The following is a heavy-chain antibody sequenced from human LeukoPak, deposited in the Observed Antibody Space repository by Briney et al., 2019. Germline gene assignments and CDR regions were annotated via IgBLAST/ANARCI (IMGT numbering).Heavy chain of an antibody. Sequence: PSETLSFTCTGSGATGSSYYWSWNRHPPGKGLKWMAYTHNGGRPCDNHVHKSRVTISVETAKNQFSLKLSSVTAADTGVYYCARRKGCTGGDCYGDTCDYWGQGTLVIVSS. CDR2: THNGGRP. V-gene: IGHV4-59*08. J-gene: IGHJ4*02. CDR3: ARRKGCTGGDCYGDTCDY. CDR1: GATGSSYY. D-gene: IGHD2-8*02.